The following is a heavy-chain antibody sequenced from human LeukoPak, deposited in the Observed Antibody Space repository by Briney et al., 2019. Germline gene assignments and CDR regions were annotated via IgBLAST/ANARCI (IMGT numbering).Heavy chain of an antibody. CDR1: GFTFSRYW. V-gene: IGHV3-7*01. Sequence: GGSLRLSCAASGFTFSRYWMSWVRQAPGKGLEWVANINEDGSQSYYVDSVEGRFTISRDNARNSLYLQINSLRVEDTAVYYCGRDGSRHQVSTSYWGQGTLVTVSS. CDR2: INEDGSQS. D-gene: IGHD5/OR15-5a*01. J-gene: IGHJ4*02. CDR3: GRDGSRHQVSTSY.